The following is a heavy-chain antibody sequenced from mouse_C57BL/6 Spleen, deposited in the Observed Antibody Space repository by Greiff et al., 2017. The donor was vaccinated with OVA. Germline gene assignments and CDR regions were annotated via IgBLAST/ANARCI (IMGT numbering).Heavy chain of an antibody. CDR1: GYTFTSYW. V-gene: IGHV1-59*01. J-gene: IGHJ2*01. CDR3: ATKPDSSGYFDY. CDR2: IDPSDSYT. Sequence: QVQLQQPGDELVRPGTSVKLSCKASGYTFTSYWMHWVKQRPGQGLEWIGVIDPSDSYTNYNQKFKGKATLTVDTSSSTAYMQLSSLTSEDSAVYYCATKPDSSGYFDYWGQGTTLTVSS. D-gene: IGHD3-2*02.